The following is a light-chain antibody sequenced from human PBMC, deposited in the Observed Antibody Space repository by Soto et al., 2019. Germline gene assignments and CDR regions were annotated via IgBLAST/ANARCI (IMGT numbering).Light chain of an antibody. CDR2: AAS. CDR1: QSIISY. Sequence: DIRMTQSPSSLSASVGDRVTITCRASQSIISYLNWYQQKPGKAPKLLIYAASSLQSGVPSRFRGSGSGSDFTLTISSLQPEDFATYSCQQSFSNPPTFGQGTKLEI. CDR3: QQSFSNPPT. V-gene: IGKV1-39*01. J-gene: IGKJ2*01.